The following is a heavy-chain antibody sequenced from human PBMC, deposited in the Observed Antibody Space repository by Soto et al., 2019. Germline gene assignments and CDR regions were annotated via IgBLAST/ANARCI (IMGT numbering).Heavy chain of an antibody. D-gene: IGHD6-19*01. CDR2: IRGGGAVA. CDR3: AKCSSGWGNDAFEI. J-gene: IGHJ3*02. V-gene: IGHV3-23*01. Sequence: EVQLLESGGGLVQPGGSLRLSCAASGFTFSSYAMSWVRQAPGKGLEWVSYIRGGGAVAYYADSVKGRFTISRDNSKNILYLQMSSLRVEDTAVFYCAKCSSGWGNDAFEIWGQGTTVTVSS. CDR1: GFTFSSYA.